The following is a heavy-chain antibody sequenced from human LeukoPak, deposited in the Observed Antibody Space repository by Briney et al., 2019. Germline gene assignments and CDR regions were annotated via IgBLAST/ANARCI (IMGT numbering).Heavy chain of an antibody. CDR3: AKAGYSYGFNY. Sequence: HPGGSLRLSCAASGFTFSIYAMSGVRQAPGKGLEEFSAISGSGGSTYYADSVKGRFTSSRGNSKNTLYLQMNSLRAEDTAVYYCAKAGYSYGFNYWGQGTLVTVSS. CDR1: GFTFSIYA. V-gene: IGHV3-23*01. D-gene: IGHD5-18*01. CDR2: ISGSGGST. J-gene: IGHJ4*02.